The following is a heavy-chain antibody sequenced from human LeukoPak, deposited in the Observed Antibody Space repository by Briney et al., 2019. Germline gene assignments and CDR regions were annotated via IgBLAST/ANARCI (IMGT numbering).Heavy chain of an antibody. CDR1: GFTFNSYR. J-gene: IGHJ4*02. CDR3: ARIYYFGDNNWRYFDN. V-gene: IGHV3-7*01. Sequence: GGSLRLSCAASGFTFNSYRMSWARQAPGKGLEWVANIDPDGSEKQYGDSVKGRFTTSRDNAKNSLYLQMNSLRAEDTAIYYCARIYYFGDNNWRYFDNWGQGTLVTVSS. D-gene: IGHD3-10*01. CDR2: IDPDGSEK.